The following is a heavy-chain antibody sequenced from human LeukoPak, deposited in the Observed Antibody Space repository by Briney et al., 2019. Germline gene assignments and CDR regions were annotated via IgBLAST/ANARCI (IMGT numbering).Heavy chain of an antibody. CDR1: GGSISSYY. CDR3: ARDKGLYYFDY. V-gene: IGHV4-59*01. CDR2: IYYSGST. J-gene: IGHJ4*02. Sequence: PSETLSLTCTVSGGSISSYYWSWIRQPPGKGLEWIGYIYYSGSTNYNPSLKSRVTISVDTSKNQFSLKLSSVTAADTAVCYCARDKGLYYFDYWGQGTLVTVSS.